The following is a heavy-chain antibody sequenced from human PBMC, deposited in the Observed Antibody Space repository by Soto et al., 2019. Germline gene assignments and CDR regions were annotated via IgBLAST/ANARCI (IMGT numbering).Heavy chain of an antibody. CDR2: IYYSGST. V-gene: IGHV4-31*03. J-gene: IGHJ6*02. D-gene: IGHD3-9*01. CDR1: GGSISRGGYY. Sequence: SETLSLACTVSGGSISRGGYYWSWIRENAGKGLEWIGYIYYSGSTYYNPSLKSRVTMSVDTSKNQFSLKLSSVTAADTAVYYCARDARRWGNFVWLSDSSTNYYYGMDVWGQGTTVTVSS. CDR3: ARDARRWGNFVWLSDSSTNYYYGMDV.